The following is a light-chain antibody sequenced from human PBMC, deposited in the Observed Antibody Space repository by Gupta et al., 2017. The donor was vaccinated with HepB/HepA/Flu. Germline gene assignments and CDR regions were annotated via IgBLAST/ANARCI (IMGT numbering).Light chain of an antibody. Sequence: DIVMTQSPDSLAVSLGERATINCKSSQSVLYSSNNKNYLAWYQQKPGQPPKVLIYWASTRESGVPDRFSGGGSGTDFTLTISSLQAEDVAVYYCQQDYSTPRSFGQGTKLEIK. V-gene: IGKV4-1*01. CDR3: QQDYSTPRS. CDR2: WAS. J-gene: IGKJ2*04. CDR1: QSVLYSSNNKNY.